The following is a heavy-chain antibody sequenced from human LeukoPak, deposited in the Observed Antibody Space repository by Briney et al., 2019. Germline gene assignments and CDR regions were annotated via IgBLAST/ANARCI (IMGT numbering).Heavy chain of an antibody. CDR2: INHSGST. Sequence: SETLSLTCAVYGGSFSGYYWSWIRQPPGKGLEWIGEINHSGSTNYNPSLKSRVTISVDTSKNQFSLKLSSVTAADTAVYYCARRLGCSSTSCYTYNWFDPWGQGTLVTVSS. CDR3: ARRLGCSSTSCYTYNWFDP. D-gene: IGHD2-2*02. J-gene: IGHJ5*02. V-gene: IGHV4-34*01. CDR1: GGSFSGYY.